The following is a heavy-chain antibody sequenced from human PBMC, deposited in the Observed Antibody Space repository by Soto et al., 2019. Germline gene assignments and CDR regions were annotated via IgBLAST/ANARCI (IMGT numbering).Heavy chain of an antibody. CDR3: AKLFYYPYGSGSYLDYYGMDV. CDR1: GFTFSSYA. D-gene: IGHD3-10*01. Sequence: GGSLRLSCAASGFTFSSYAMSWVRQAPGKGLEWVSAISGSGGSTYYADSVKGRFTISRDNSKNTLYLQMNSLRAEDTAVYYCAKLFYYPYGSGSYLDYYGMDVWGQGTTVTVSS. V-gene: IGHV3-23*01. J-gene: IGHJ6*02. CDR2: ISGSGGST.